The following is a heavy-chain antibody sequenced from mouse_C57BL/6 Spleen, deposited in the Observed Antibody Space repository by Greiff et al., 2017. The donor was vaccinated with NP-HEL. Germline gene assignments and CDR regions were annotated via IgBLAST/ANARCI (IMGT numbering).Heavy chain of an antibody. CDR1: GYAFSSSW. Sequence: VKLVESGPELVKPGASVKISCKASGYAFSSSWMNWVKQRPGKGLEWIGRIYPGDGDTNYNGKFKGKATLTADKSSSTAYMQLSSLTSEDSAVYFCAREGSYWYFDVWGTGTTVTVSS. CDR3: AREGSYWYFDV. D-gene: IGHD1-1*01. V-gene: IGHV1-82*01. J-gene: IGHJ1*03. CDR2: IYPGDGDT.